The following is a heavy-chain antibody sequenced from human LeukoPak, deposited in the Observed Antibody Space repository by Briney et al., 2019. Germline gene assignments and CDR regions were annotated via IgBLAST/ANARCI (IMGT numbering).Heavy chain of an antibody. CDR1: GYSISSGYY. D-gene: IGHD3-3*01. V-gene: IGHV4-38-2*02. CDR2: IYHSGST. J-gene: IGHJ4*02. CDR3: ARRYYDFWSGYYTGIDY. Sequence: SETLSLTCTVSGYSISSGYYWGWIRQPPGKGLEWIGSIYHSGSTYYNPSLKSRVTISVDTSKNQFSLKLSSVTAADTAVYYCARRYYDFWSGYYTGIDYWGQGTLVTVSS.